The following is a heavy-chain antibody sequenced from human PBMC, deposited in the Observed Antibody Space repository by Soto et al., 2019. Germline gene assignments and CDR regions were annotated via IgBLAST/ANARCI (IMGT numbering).Heavy chain of an antibody. Sequence: QVQLVESGGGVVQPGRSLRLSCAASGFTFSSYGMHWVRQAPGKGLEWVAVISYDGSNKYYADSVKGRFTISRDNSKNTLYLQMNSLRAEDTAVYYCAKGSSSGFDYWGQGTLVTVSS. V-gene: IGHV3-30*18. D-gene: IGHD3-22*01. J-gene: IGHJ4*02. CDR3: AKGSSSGFDY. CDR1: GFTFSSYG. CDR2: ISYDGSNK.